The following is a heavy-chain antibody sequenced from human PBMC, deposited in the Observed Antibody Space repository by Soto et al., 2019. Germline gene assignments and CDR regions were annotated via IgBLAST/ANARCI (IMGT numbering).Heavy chain of an antibody. Sequence: GGSLRLSCAASGFTFSSYWMSWVRQAPGKGLEWVANIKQDGSEKYYVDSVKGRLTISRDNAKNSLYLQMNSLRAEDTAVYYCAAGDYGDFASFDYWGQGTLVTVSS. V-gene: IGHV3-7*01. CDR1: GFTFSSYW. CDR2: IKQDGSEK. D-gene: IGHD4-17*01. CDR3: AAGDYGDFASFDY. J-gene: IGHJ4*02.